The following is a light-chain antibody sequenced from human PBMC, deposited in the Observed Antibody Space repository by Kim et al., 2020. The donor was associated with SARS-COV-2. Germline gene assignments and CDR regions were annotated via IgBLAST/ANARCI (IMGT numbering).Light chain of an antibody. J-gene: IGKJ4*01. Sequence: LSPGERATLSCRASQSISIYLAWYQQKPGQAPRLLIADSSNRATGIPARFSGSGSGIDFTLTISSLEPEDFAVYYCQQTSSWPRTFGGGTKVDIK. V-gene: IGKV3-11*01. CDR1: QSISIY. CDR2: DSS. CDR3: QQTSSWPRT.